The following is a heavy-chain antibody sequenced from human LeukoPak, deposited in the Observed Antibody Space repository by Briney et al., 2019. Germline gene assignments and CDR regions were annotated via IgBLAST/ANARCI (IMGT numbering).Heavy chain of an antibody. D-gene: IGHD3-22*01. Sequence: GGSLRLSCAASGFTFNTYAMSWVRQAPGKGLEGVSSITSSGTVTFYADSVKDRCTVSSDNAENTLYLQMSRLRAEDTAVYYCVKDRPNYHESGGHYSRPTGDSWGQGTLVTVSS. CDR3: VKDRPNYHESGGHYSRPTGDS. CDR2: ITSSGTVT. CDR1: GFTFNTYA. J-gene: IGHJ5*01. V-gene: IGHV3-23*01.